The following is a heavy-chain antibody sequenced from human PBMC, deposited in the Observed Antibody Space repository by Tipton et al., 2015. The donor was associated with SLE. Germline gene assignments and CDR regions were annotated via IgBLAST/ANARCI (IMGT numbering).Heavy chain of an antibody. CDR3: ARDLRGRTRGY. Sequence: SLRLSCAASGFTFSSYEMNWVRQAPGKGLEWVSYISSSGNTIYYADSVKGRFTISRDSAKNSLYLQMNSLRAEGTAVYYCARDLRGRTRGYWGQGTLVTVSS. CDR1: GFTFSSYE. D-gene: IGHD1-14*01. CDR2: ISSSGNTI. J-gene: IGHJ4*02. V-gene: IGHV3-48*03.